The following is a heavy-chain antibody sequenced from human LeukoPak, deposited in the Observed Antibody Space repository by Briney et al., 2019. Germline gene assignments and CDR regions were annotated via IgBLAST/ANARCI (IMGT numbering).Heavy chain of an antibody. Sequence: GGSLRLSCAASGFTVNSNYMTWVRQAPGKGLEWVSVIYSVGSTYYADSARGRFTISRDNSKNTLYLQMNSLRAEDTAIYYCARNPSYSSSLYSGQGTLVTVSS. CDR1: GFTVNSNY. V-gene: IGHV3-66*02. D-gene: IGHD6-19*01. CDR2: IYSVGST. J-gene: IGHJ4*02. CDR3: ARNPSYSSSLY.